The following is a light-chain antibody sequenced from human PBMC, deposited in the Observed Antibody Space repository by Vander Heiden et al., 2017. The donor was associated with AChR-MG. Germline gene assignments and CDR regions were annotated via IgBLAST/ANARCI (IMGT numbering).Light chain of an antibody. J-gene: IGLJ2*01. CDR2: QDS. CDR1: KLGNKY. V-gene: IGLV3-1*01. Sequence: SFELTQPPSVSVSPGQTASITCPGDKLGNKYACWYQQKPGQSPVLVIYQDSQRPSGIPERFSGSNSGNTATLTISGTQAMDEADYYCQAWNSRYVVFGGGTKLTVL. CDR3: QAWNSRYVV.